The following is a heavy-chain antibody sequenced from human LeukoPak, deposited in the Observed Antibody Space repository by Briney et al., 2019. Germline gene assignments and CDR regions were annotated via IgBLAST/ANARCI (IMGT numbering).Heavy chain of an antibody. CDR1: GYTFTSYG. V-gene: IGHV1-18*01. J-gene: IGHJ3*02. D-gene: IGHD6-13*01. CDR3: ARGGAAAGTGDAFDI. CDR2: ISAYNGNT. Sequence: GASVKVSCKASGYTFTSYGISWVRQAPGRGLEWMGWISAYNGNTNYAQKLQGRVTMTTDTSTSTAYMELRSLRSDDTAVYYCARGGAAAGTGDAFDIWGQGTMVTVSS.